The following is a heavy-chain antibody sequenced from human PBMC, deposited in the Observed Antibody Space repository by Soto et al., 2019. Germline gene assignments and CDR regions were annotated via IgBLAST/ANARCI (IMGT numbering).Heavy chain of an antibody. CDR2: IGGYKGNT. CDR3: SPHTLDTGMPSGY. CDR1: GYTFTNYG. D-gene: IGHD5-18*01. V-gene: IGHV1-18*01. J-gene: IGHJ4*02. Sequence: QVQLVQSGAEVREPGASVKVSCKASGYTFTNYGVSWVRQAPGQGLEWMGWIGGYKGNTNYAQKLQGRGTLTRDTSTSTAYMEVRSLRSDDTAVYYWSPHTLDTGMPSGYWGQGTLVTVSS.